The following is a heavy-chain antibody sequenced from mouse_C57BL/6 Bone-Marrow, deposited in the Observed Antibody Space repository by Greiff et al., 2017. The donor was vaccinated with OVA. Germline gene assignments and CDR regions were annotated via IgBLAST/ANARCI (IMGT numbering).Heavy chain of an antibody. V-gene: IGHV1-74*01. Sequence: VQLQQPGAELVKPGASVKVSCKASGYTFTSYWMHWVKQRPGQGLEWIGRIHPSDSDTNYNQKFTGKAPLTVDKSSSTAYMQISSLTSEDSAVYYCAIYYGSSFFDYWGQGTTLTVSS. CDR3: AIYYGSSFFDY. J-gene: IGHJ2*01. CDR1: GYTFTSYW. D-gene: IGHD1-1*01. CDR2: IHPSDSDT.